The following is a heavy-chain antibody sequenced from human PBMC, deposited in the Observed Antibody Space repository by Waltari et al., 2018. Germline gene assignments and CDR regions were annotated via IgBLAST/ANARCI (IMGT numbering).Heavy chain of an antibody. CDR2: IKSNRDGGTT. CDR1: GFTFNNSW. Sequence: EVQLVASGGGLVEPGGSLRLSCAASGFTFNNSWLYWVRQAPGKGLEWVGRIKSNRDGGTTEYTAAVKGRFIISRDDSRATLYLQMNTLKTEDAAVYYCTTDWGSGSYPLYAFDLWGPGTMVTVSS. V-gene: IGHV3-15*01. CDR3: TTDWGSGSYPLYAFDL. J-gene: IGHJ3*01. D-gene: IGHD1-26*01.